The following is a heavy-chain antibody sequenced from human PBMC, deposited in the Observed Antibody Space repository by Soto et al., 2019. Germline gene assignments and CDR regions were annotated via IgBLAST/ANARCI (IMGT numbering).Heavy chain of an antibody. CDR2: ISGYNGNT. CDR1: GYIFTNYG. V-gene: IGHV1-18*01. Sequence: QIQLVQSGPEVKKPGASVKVSCKTAGYIFTNYGVTWVRQAPGQGLEWMGWISGYNGNTNYAQNFQDRVTMTTDTSTSTVYMELRSLTSDDTAMYYCARGGGGFEDYWGQGTLVGVSS. D-gene: IGHD3-16*01. J-gene: IGHJ4*02. CDR3: ARGGGGFEDY.